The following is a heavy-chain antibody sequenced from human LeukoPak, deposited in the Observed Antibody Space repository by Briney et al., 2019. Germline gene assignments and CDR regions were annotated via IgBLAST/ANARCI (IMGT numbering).Heavy chain of an antibody. CDR1: GYSFTSGYSFAVYW. Sequence: GESLKISCKGSGYSFTSGYSFAVYWIGWVRQVPGKGLEWMGSVYPVDSDTGYSPSFQGQVTISVDTSISTAYLQWSSLKASDTAIYYCVRRGYCDGTGGCHSNPLDIWGQGTMVTVSS. D-gene: IGHD2/OR15-2a*01. V-gene: IGHV5-51*01. CDR2: VYPVDSDT. J-gene: IGHJ3*02. CDR3: VRRGYCDGTGGCHSNPLDI.